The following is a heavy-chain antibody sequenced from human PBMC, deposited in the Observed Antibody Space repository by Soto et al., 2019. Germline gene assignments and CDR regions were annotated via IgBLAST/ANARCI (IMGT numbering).Heavy chain of an antibody. J-gene: IGHJ6*04. Sequence: EVLLLESGGGLVQPGGSLRLSCEASGFSFSSFAMNWVRQAPGKGLEWVSAIGDSGASTYYADSVKCRFTISRDNSRNTLSLQLNSVRAEDTPLYYCAKAVEPDVWGNGITVTVSS. V-gene: IGHV3-23*01. CDR3: AKAVEPDV. CDR1: GFSFSSFA. CDR2: IGDSGAST. D-gene: IGHD1-26*01.